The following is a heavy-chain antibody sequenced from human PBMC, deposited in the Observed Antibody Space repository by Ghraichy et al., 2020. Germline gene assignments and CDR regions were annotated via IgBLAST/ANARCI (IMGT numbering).Heavy chain of an antibody. J-gene: IGHJ3*02. CDR2: ITWNSGAM. CDR3: ARGDYGSGSYGGAFDM. Sequence: GGSLRLSCVASGFTFNNYGMHWVRQVPGKGLEWVSGITWNSGAMDYADSVKGRFTISRDNAMKSLYLQMSSLRTEDAALYYCARGDYGSGSYGGAFDMWGKGTVVTVSS. V-gene: IGHV3-9*01. D-gene: IGHD3-10*01. CDR1: GFTFNNYG.